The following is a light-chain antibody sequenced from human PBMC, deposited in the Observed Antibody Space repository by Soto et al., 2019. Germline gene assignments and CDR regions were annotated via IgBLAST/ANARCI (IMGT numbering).Light chain of an antibody. CDR1: QGIRNL. CDR3: QQYDDDPRVY. Sequence: DIQMTQFPSSLSASVGDRVTISCQASQGIRNLLNWYQQKPGKAPKLMIYDASHLEGGFPSRFSGSGSGTDFNFTISRLQPEDAATYFCQQYDDDPRVYFGPGNRV. CDR2: DAS. J-gene: IGKJ3*01. V-gene: IGKV1-33*01.